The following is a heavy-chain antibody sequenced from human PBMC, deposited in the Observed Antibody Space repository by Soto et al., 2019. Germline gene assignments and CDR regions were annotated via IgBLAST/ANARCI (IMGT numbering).Heavy chain of an antibody. J-gene: IGHJ6*02. CDR2: ISSSGSTI. CDR1: GFTFSDYY. CDR3: ARDLSPLLPRAPYYYGMDV. D-gene: IGHD3-22*01. V-gene: IGHV3-11*01. Sequence: QVQLVESGGGLVKPGGSLRLSCAASGFTFSDYYMSWIHQAPGKGLEWVSYISSSGSTIYYADSVKGRFTISRDNAKNSLYLQMNSLRAEDTAVYYCARDLSPLLPRAPYYYGMDVWGQGTTVTVSS.